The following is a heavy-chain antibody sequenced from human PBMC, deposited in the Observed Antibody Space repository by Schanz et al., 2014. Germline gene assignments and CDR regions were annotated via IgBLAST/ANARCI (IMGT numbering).Heavy chain of an antibody. CDR3: VRDSFFAFDY. V-gene: IGHV3-20*04. J-gene: IGHJ4*02. CDR1: GFSFTTYA. CDR2: INWSDGGST. D-gene: IGHD3-3*01. Sequence: VQLVESGGGLVQPGGSLRLSCASSGFSFTTYAMSWVRQAPGKGMEWVSRINWSDGGSTGYADSVRGRFTMSRDNAKNSEYLQMNSLRAEVTAVYYCVRDSFFAFDYWGQGTLVTVSS.